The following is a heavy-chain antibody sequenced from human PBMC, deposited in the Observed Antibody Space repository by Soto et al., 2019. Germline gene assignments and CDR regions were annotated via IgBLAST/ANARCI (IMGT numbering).Heavy chain of an antibody. J-gene: IGHJ3*02. CDR2: IIPMLGVR. CDR1: GGTFSTYS. Sequence: QVQLVQSGAEVKKPGSSVKVSCKDSGGTFSTYSMFWVRQAPGQGLEWMGRIIPMLGVRNYAQRFQDRVTITADKSTTTVHMELSSLRSEDTDLYYCTIGSWSGEVFDIWGQGTMVTVSS. V-gene: IGHV1-69*02. D-gene: IGHD2-21*01. CDR3: TIGSWSGEVFDI.